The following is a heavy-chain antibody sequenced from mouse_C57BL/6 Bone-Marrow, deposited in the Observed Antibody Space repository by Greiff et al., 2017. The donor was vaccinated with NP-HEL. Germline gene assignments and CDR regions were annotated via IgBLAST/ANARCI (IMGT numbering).Heavy chain of an antibody. Sequence: VQLQQSGAELARPGASVKLSCKASGYTFTSYGISWVKQRTGQGLEWIGEIYPRSGNTYYNEKFKGKATLTADKSSSTSYMELRSLTSEDSAVYFCARSRDGYYLAWFAYWGQGTLVTVSA. CDR2: IYPRSGNT. V-gene: IGHV1-81*01. D-gene: IGHD2-3*01. CDR3: ARSRDGYYLAWFAY. J-gene: IGHJ3*01. CDR1: GYTFTSYG.